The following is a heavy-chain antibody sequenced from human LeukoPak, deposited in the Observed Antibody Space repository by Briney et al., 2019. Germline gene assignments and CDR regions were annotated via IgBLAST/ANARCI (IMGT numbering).Heavy chain of an antibody. D-gene: IGHD3-10*01. Sequence: SGGTLRLSCAAPRFTSSSYAMSSVRQAPGKGLERVGFIRSKAYGGTTEYAASVKGRFTISRDDSNSIAYLQMNSLKTEDTAVYYCTRDLGYGSGTYYLDYWGQGTLVTVSS. CDR1: RFTSSSYA. CDR2: IRSKAYGGTT. J-gene: IGHJ4*02. V-gene: IGHV3-49*04. CDR3: TRDLGYGSGTYYLDY.